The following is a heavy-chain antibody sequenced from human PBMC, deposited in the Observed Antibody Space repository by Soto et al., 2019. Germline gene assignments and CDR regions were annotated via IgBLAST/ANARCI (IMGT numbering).Heavy chain of an antibody. D-gene: IGHD2-2*01. Sequence: QVQLVESGGGVVQPGRSLRLSCAASGFTFSSYGMHWVRQAPGKGLEWVAVIWYDGSNKYYADSVKGRFTISRDNSKNTLYLKMNSLRAEDTAVYYCARDWEYQLPEEGYGMDVWGQGTTVTVSS. J-gene: IGHJ6*02. V-gene: IGHV3-33*01. CDR3: ARDWEYQLPEEGYGMDV. CDR2: IWYDGSNK. CDR1: GFTFSSYG.